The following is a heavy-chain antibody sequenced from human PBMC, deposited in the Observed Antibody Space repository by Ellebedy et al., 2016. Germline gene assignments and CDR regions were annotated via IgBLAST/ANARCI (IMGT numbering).Heavy chain of an antibody. D-gene: IGHD1-26*01. J-gene: IGHJ6*03. CDR3: ARNGGSYKVYYYYMDV. Sequence: SETLSLTXTVSGGSISSYYWSWIRQPAGKGLEWIGRIYTSGSTNYNPSLKSRVTMSVDTSKNQFSLKLSSVTAADTAVYYCARNGGSYKVYYYYMDVWGKGTTVTVSS. V-gene: IGHV4-4*07. CDR2: IYTSGST. CDR1: GGSISSYY.